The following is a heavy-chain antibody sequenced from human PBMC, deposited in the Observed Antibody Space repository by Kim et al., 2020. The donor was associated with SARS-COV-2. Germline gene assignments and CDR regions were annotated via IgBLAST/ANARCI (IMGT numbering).Heavy chain of an antibody. J-gene: IGHJ4*02. D-gene: IGHD3-22*01. CDR2: IIPIFGTA. CDR3: ARPQQVGLLLPFDY. CDR1: GGTFSSYA. Sequence: SVKVSCKASGGTFSSYAISWVRQAPGQGLEWMGGIIPIFGTANYAQKFQGRVTITADESTSTAYMELSSLRSEDTAVYYCARPQQVGLLLPFDYWGQGTLVTVSS. V-gene: IGHV1-69*13.